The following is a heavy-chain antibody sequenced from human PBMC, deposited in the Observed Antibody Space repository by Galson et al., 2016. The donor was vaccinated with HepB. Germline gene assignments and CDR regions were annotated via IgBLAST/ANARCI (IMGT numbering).Heavy chain of an antibody. Sequence: SVKVSCKASGYTFTTYGVTWVRQAPGQGLEWMGWISGYTGHTKYALTLQGRLTMTTDTSTNTAYMELRSLKSDDPAVHYCQRYGIQSCGGGSCSRRYWFDPWGQGTLVTVSS. CDR2: ISGYTGHT. CDR3: QRYGIQSCGGGSCSRRYWFDP. CDR1: GYTFTTYG. D-gene: IGHD2-15*01. V-gene: IGHV1-18*04. J-gene: IGHJ5*02.